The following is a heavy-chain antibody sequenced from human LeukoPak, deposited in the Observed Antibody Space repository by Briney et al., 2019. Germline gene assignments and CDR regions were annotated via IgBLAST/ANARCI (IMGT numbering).Heavy chain of an antibody. CDR2: ISSSGSTI. Sequence: GGSLRLSCAASGFTFSSYSMNWVRQAPGKGLEWVSYISSSGSTIYYADSVKGRFTISRDNAKNSLYLQMNSLRAEDTAVYYCARDGTVTTGYYYYYYYMDVWGKGTTVTISS. D-gene: IGHD4-17*01. V-gene: IGHV3-48*04. CDR3: ARDGTVTTGYYYYYYYMDV. CDR1: GFTFSSYS. J-gene: IGHJ6*03.